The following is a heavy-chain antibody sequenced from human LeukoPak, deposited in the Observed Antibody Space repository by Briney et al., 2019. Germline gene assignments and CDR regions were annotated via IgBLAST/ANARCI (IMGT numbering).Heavy chain of an antibody. J-gene: IGHJ4*02. Sequence: PGGSLRLSCAASGFTFSSYGMSWVRQAPGKGLEWVSTISGSGGSTYYAESVKGRFTISRDNSKNTLYLQMSSLRAEDTAVYYCAKGAVDFDYWGQGTLVTVSS. V-gene: IGHV3-23*01. D-gene: IGHD1-26*01. CDR2: ISGSGGST. CDR3: AKGAVDFDY. CDR1: GFTFSSYG.